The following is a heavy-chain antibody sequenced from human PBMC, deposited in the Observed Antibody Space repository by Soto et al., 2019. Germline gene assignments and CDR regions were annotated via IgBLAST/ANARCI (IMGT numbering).Heavy chain of an antibody. V-gene: IGHV4-30-2*01. CDR1: GGSISSGGYS. Sequence: QLQLQESGSGLVKPSQTLSLTCAVSGGSISSGGYSWSWIRQPPGKGLEWIGYIYHSGSTYYNPTLKSRGTISVDSSKNQFSLKLRSVPAADTTVKYCANAGGLGAVAVDYCGEGTLRTLSS. CDR3: ANAGGLGAVAVDY. CDR2: IYHSGST. J-gene: IGHJ4*02. D-gene: IGHD6-19*01.